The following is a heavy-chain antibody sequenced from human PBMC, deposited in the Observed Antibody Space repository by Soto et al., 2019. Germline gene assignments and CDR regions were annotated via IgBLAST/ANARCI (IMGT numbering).Heavy chain of an antibody. J-gene: IGHJ6*03. D-gene: IGHD6-19*01. CDR2: IGTAGDT. V-gene: IGHV3-13*01. CDR3: ARGTSSGYYYMDV. Sequence: EVQLVESGGGLVQPGGSLRLSCAASGFTFSSYDMHWVRQATGKGLXXXSAIGTAGDTYYPGSVKGRFTISRENAKNSLYLQMNSLRAGDTAVYYCARGTSSGYYYMDVWGKGTTVTVSS. CDR1: GFTFSSYD.